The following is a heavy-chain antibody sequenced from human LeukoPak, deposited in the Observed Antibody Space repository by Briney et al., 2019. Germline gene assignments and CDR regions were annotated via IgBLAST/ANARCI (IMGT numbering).Heavy chain of an antibody. Sequence: PGGSLRLSCAASGFTVTTNHMNWVRQAPGKGLEWVSVIYDGGSTYYTDSVKGRFTISRDKPKNMVFLQMDTLRVDDTAVYYCARPYDYGDYGFDYWGQGTLVTVSS. V-gene: IGHV3-66*04. CDR1: GFTVTTNH. J-gene: IGHJ4*02. CDR2: IYDGGST. D-gene: IGHD4-17*01. CDR3: ARPYDYGDYGFDY.